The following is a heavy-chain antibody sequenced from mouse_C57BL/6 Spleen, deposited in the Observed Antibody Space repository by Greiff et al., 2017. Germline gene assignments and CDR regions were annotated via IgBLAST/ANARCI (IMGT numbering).Heavy chain of an antibody. V-gene: IGHV5-6*01. Sequence: EVQLVESGGDLVKPGGSLKLSCAASGFTFSSYGMSWVRQTPDKRLEWVATISSGGSYTYYPDSVKGRFTISIDKAKNTLYLLLSSLTAEDTAMYYCASYYGSSHAMDYWGQGTSVTVSS. D-gene: IGHD1-1*01. CDR2: ISSGGSYT. CDR3: ASYYGSSHAMDY. J-gene: IGHJ4*01. CDR1: GFTFSSYG.